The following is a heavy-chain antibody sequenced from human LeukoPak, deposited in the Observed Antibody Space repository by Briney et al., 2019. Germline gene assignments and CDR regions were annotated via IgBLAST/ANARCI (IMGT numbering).Heavy chain of an antibody. CDR2: IIPILGIA. J-gene: IGHJ6*02. CDR3: ARDSTDYDILTGYTHHYGMDV. D-gene: IGHD3-9*01. V-gene: IGHV1-69*04. CDR1: GGTFSSYA. Sequence: VASVKVSCKASGGTFSSYAISWVRQAPGQGLEWMGRIIPILGIANYAQKFQGRVTITADKSTSTAYMELSSLRSEDTAVYYCARDSTDYDILTGYTHHYGMDVWGQGTTVTVSS.